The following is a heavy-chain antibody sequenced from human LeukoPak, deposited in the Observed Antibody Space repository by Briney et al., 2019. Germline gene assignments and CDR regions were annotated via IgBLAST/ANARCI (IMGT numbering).Heavy chain of an antibody. V-gene: IGHV1-24*01. CDR3: ATVRGYSYGRFFGGFDH. Sequence: ASVKFSCKVSGYTLTELSMNWVRQAPGKGLEWMGGFDPEDDKTIYAQKLQGRVTMTEDTSTDTAYMELSSLRSEDTAMYYCATVRGYSYGRFFGGFDHWGQGTLVTVSS. D-gene: IGHD5-18*01. CDR1: GYTLTELS. CDR2: FDPEDDKT. J-gene: IGHJ4*02.